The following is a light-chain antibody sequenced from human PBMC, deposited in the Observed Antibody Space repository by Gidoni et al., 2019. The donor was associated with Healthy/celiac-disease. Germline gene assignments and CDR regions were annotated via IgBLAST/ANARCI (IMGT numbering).Light chain of an antibody. V-gene: IGKV3-20*01. CDR2: GAS. J-gene: IGKJ1*01. CDR3: QQYGSSPWT. Sequence: EIVLTQSPGTLSLSPGERATLSCRASQSVSSSYLAWYQQKPGQAPRLPIYGASSRATGIPDRFSGSGSGTDFTLTISRLEPEDFAVYYCQQYGSSPWTFGQXTKVEIK. CDR1: QSVSSSY.